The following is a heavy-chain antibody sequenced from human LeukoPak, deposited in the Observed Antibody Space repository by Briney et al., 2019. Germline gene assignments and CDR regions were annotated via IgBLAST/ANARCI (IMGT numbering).Heavy chain of an antibody. V-gene: IGHV3-66*01. Sequence: PGGSLRLSCAESGFTASSNYMSSVRETPGKGLERGSVIYSGGSTYYANSAKGRFTISRDNSKNTLYLQMNSLRAEDTAVYYCARLIIAAAGHYFDYWGQGTLVTVSS. D-gene: IGHD6-13*01. CDR1: GFTASSNY. CDR3: ARLIIAAAGHYFDY. CDR2: IYSGGST. J-gene: IGHJ4*02.